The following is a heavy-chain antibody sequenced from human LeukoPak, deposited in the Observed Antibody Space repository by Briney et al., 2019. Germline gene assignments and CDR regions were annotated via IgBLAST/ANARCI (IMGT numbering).Heavy chain of an antibody. CDR3: ARVSGSDYGDYADY. D-gene: IGHD4-17*01. V-gene: IGHV4-4*02. J-gene: IGHJ4*02. CDR2: IYHSGST. CDR1: GGSISSSNW. Sequence: SETLSLTCAVSGGSISSSNWWSWVRQPPGKGLEWIGEIYHSGSTNYNPSLKSRVTISVDKSKNQFSLKLSSVTAADTAVYYCARVSGSDYGDYADYWGQGTLVTVSS.